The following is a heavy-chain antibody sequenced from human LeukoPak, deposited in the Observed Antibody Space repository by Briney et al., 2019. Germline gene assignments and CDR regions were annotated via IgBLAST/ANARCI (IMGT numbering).Heavy chain of an antibody. D-gene: IGHD4-17*01. CDR3: ARHAPIKTTVTTSHAFDI. J-gene: IGHJ3*02. V-gene: IGHV4-39*01. CDR2: IYYSGNT. CDR1: RGSIRSSSYY. Sequence: PSETLSLTCTVSRGSIRSSSYYWGWIRQPPGKGLEWIGSIYYSGNTYYYPPLKSRVTISVDTSKNQFSLRLSSVTAAETAVYYCARHAPIKTTVTTSHAFDIWGQGTMVTVSS.